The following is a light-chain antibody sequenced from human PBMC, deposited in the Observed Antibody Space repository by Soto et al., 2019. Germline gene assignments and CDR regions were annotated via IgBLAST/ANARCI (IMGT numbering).Light chain of an antibody. CDR3: QQYDSYQWT. J-gene: IGKJ1*01. CDR2: DGS. CDR1: QRISTW. Sequence: DIQMTQSPSTLSAFVGDRVTITCRASQRISTWVAWYQRKPGTAPRLLIYDGSSVESGVPSRFSGSGSGTEFSLTISGLQPDDSATYYCQQYDSYQWTFGQGTKVDIK. V-gene: IGKV1-5*01.